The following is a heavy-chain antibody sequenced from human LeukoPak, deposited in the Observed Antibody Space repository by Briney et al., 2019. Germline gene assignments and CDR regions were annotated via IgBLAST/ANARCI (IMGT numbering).Heavy chain of an antibody. Sequence: PETLSLTCAVYGGSFTKHQWSWIRQPPGKGLEWIGAINDGGSTNYNPSLKSRVTISVDTSKNQFSLRLSSMTAADTAVYYCAREGGFWNGYYFDYWGQGTLVTVSS. J-gene: IGHJ4*02. CDR1: GGSFTKHQ. D-gene: IGHD3-3*01. CDR2: INDGGST. V-gene: IGHV4-34*01. CDR3: AREGGFWNGYYFDY.